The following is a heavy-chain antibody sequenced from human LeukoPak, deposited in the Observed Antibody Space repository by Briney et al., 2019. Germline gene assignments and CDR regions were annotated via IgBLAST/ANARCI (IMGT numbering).Heavy chain of an antibody. J-gene: IGHJ5*01. CDR1: GYTFTSYY. D-gene: IGHD1-26*01. CDR3: ARRRVGAGGCNWFDP. V-gene: IGHV1-46*01. CDR2: INPSGGST. Sequence: GASENVPYKASGYTFTSYYMHGVRQAPAQGRAWMGIINPSGGSTSYAQKFQGRVTMTRDMSTSTVYMELSSLGAEDTAVYYCARRRVGAGGCNWFDPWGQGTLVTVSS.